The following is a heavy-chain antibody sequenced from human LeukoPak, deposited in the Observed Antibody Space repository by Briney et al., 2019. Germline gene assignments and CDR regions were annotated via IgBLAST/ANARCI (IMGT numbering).Heavy chain of an antibody. Sequence: TLSLTCTVSGGSISSGGYYWSWIRQHPGKGLEWIGYIYYGGSTYYNPSLKSRVTISVDTSKNQFSLKLSSVTAADTAVYYCARDTAGLGYCSSTSCPWDYGMDVWGQGTTVTVSS. J-gene: IGHJ6*02. CDR3: ARDTAGLGYCSSTSCPWDYGMDV. CDR2: IYYGGST. CDR1: GGSISSGGYY. D-gene: IGHD2-2*01. V-gene: IGHV4-31*03.